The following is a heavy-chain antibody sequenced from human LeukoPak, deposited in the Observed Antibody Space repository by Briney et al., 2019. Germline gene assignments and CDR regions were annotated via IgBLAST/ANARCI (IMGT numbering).Heavy chain of an antibody. CDR3: AKRGGVGATYIDY. J-gene: IGHJ4*02. CDR2: ISGSGGST. CDR1: GFTVSSNY. Sequence: TGGSLRLSCAASGFTVSSNYMSWVRQAPGKGLEWVSAISGSGGSTYYADSVKGRFTISRDNSKNTLYLQMDSLRAEDTAVYYCAKRGGVGATYIDYWGQGTLVTVSS. D-gene: IGHD1-26*01. V-gene: IGHV3-23*01.